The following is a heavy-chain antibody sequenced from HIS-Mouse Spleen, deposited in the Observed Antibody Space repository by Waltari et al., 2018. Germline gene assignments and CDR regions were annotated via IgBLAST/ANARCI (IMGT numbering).Heavy chain of an antibody. CDR3: AREIPYSSSWYDWYFDL. D-gene: IGHD6-13*01. J-gene: IGHJ2*01. Sequence: QLQLQESGPGLVKPSETLSLTCTVSGGSISSSSYYWGWIRQPPGKGLEGIGSIYYSGSTDYNPSLKGRVTISVDTSKNQFSLKLSSVTAADTAVYYCAREIPYSSSWYDWYFDLWGRGTLVTVSS. CDR1: GGSISSSSYY. CDR2: IYYSGST. V-gene: IGHV4-39*07.